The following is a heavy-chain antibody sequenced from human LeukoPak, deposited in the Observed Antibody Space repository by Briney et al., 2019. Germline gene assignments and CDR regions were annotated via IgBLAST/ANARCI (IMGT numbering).Heavy chain of an antibody. CDR1: GXTFSSYA. Sequence: GGSLRLSCSASGXTFSSYAMHWVRQAPGKGLEYVSGINDNGGRTHYGDSLKGRFTISRDNSKNTLYLQMSTLRAEDTAVYYCVKDLSGRYTFDYWGQGTLVTVSS. CDR2: INDNGGRT. CDR3: VKDLSGRYTFDY. D-gene: IGHD1-26*01. V-gene: IGHV3-64D*09. J-gene: IGHJ4*02.